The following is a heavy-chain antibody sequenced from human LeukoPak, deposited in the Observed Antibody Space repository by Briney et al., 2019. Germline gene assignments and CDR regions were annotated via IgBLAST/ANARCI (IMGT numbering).Heavy chain of an antibody. D-gene: IGHD3-10*01. V-gene: IGHV1-69*05. CDR2: IIPIFGTA. J-gene: IGHJ4*02. CDR1: GGTFSSYA. CDR3: ARGDYYGSGIPGY. Sequence: ASVKVSCKASGGTFSSYAISWVRQAPGQGLEWMGGIIPIFGTANYAQKFQGRVTITTDESTSTAYMELSSLRSDDTAVYYCARGDYYGSGIPGYWGQGTLVTVSS.